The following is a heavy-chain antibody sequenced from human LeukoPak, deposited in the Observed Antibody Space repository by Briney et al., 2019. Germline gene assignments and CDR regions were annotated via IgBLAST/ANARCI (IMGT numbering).Heavy chain of an antibody. CDR3: ARGGRVVGRYYYYYYMDV. CDR1: GGSFSGYY. V-gene: IGHV4-34*01. J-gene: IGHJ6*03. D-gene: IGHD2-15*01. Sequence: SETLSLTCAVFGGSFSGYYWSWIRQPPGKGLEWIGEINHSGSTNYNPSLKSRVTISVDTSKNQFSLKLSSVTAADTAVYYCARGGRVVGRYYYYYYMDVWGKGTTVTISS. CDR2: INHSGST.